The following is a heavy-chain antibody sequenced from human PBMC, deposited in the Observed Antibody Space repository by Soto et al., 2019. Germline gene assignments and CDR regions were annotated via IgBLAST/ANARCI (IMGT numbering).Heavy chain of an antibody. D-gene: IGHD5-12*01. V-gene: IGHV4-34*01. J-gene: IGHJ5*02. CDR2: INHSGST. Sequence: QVQLQQWGAGLLKPSETLSLTCDVYRGSFSGYYWSWIRQPPGKGLEWIGEINHSGSTNYNPSLKSRVTISVDTSKTQFSLKLSSVTAADTAVYYCARGGIWLQGGLDTWGQGTLVTVSS. CDR1: RGSFSGYY. CDR3: ARGGIWLQGGLDT.